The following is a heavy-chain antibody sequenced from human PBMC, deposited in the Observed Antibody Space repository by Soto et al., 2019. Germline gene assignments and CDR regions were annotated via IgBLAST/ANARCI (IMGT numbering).Heavy chain of an antibody. Sequence: QVQFVQSGAEVTKPGASVKLSCKASGYIFINYAIHWVRQAPGQRLEWLGCINVGSDYMQDSQKFKGRLSISRDTSANTVYMELNSLTSEDTATYYCARGDGPGSWLIDYWGPGAQVTVST. D-gene: IGHD3-10*01. CDR2: INVGSDYM. CDR3: ARGDGPGSWLIDY. J-gene: IGHJ4*02. V-gene: IGHV1-3*01. CDR1: GYIFINYA.